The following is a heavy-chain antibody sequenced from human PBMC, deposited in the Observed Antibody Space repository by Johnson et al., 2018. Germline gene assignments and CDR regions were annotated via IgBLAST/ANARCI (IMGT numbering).Heavy chain of an antibody. J-gene: IGHJ4*02. D-gene: IGHD6-19*01. CDR2: INHSGRP. V-gene: IGHV4-34*01. CDR1: GGSFSGYY. Sequence: QVQLQESGAGLLKPSETLSLTCAVYGGSFSGYYWSWIRQPPGKGLEWIGEINHSGRPNYNPSLKSRVTISVDTSKNQFSLKLSSVTAADTAVYYCAIAVAGDTSGGYWGQGTLVTVSS. CDR3: AIAVAGDTSGGY.